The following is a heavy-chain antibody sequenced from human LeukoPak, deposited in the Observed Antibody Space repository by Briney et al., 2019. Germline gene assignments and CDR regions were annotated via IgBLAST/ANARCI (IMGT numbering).Heavy chain of an antibody. V-gene: IGHV4-38-2*02. CDR2: IYHSGST. D-gene: IGHD1-26*01. J-gene: IGHJ3*02. CDR3: ARERELLRGDAFDI. Sequence: SETLSLTCTVSGYSISSGYYWGWIRQPPGKGLEWIGSIYHSGSTYYNPSLESRVIMSVDTSKNQFSLKVRSVTAADTAVYYCARERELLRGDAFDIWGQGTMVTVSS. CDR1: GYSISSGYY.